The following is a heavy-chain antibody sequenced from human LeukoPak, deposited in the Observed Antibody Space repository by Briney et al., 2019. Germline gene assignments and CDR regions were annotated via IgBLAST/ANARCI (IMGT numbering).Heavy chain of an antibody. CDR3: ARGFDP. V-gene: IGHV3-21*01. CDR1: EVTFSTYE. J-gene: IGHJ5*02. Sequence: GGSLRLSCAGTEVTFSTYEMNWVRQAPGKGLEWVSSISSSSSYIYYADSVKGRFTISRDNAKNSLYLQMNSLRAEDTAVYYCARGFDPWGQGTLVTVSS. CDR2: ISSSSSYI.